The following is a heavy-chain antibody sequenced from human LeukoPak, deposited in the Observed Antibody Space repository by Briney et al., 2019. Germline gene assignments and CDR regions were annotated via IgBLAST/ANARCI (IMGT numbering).Heavy chain of an antibody. V-gene: IGHV3-30*02. Sequence: GGSLRLSCAASGFTFSDYYMSWIRQAPGKGLEWVAFTRYDGSTNFYTDSVKGRFTISRDNSKNTLYLQMSSLRAEDTAVYYCAKDGPRIGGITARYFDYWGQGTLVTVSS. J-gene: IGHJ4*02. D-gene: IGHD1-7*01. CDR1: GFTFSDYY. CDR3: AKDGPRIGGITARYFDY. CDR2: TRYDGSTN.